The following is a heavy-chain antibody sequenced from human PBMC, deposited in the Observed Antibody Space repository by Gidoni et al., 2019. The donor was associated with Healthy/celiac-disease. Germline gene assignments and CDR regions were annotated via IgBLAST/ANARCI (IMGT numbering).Heavy chain of an antibody. CDR3: ARGHYDSSGYYATNWFDP. Sequence: QVQLVQSGAEVKKPGASVKVSCKASGYTFTSYDINWVRQATGQGLEWMGWMNPNSGNTGYAQKFQGRVTMTRNTSISTAYMELSSLRSEDTAVYYCARGHYDSSGYYATNWFDPWGQGTLVTVSS. CDR1: GYTFTSYD. J-gene: IGHJ5*02. V-gene: IGHV1-8*01. CDR2: MNPNSGNT. D-gene: IGHD3-22*01.